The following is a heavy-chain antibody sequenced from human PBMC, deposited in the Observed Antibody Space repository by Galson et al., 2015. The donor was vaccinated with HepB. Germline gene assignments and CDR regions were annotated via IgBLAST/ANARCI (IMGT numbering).Heavy chain of an antibody. D-gene: IGHD5-18*01. CDR3: ATSPNSYGHGY. J-gene: IGHJ4*02. CDR2: TRNKANSYTT. Sequence: SLRLSCAASGFTFSDHYTDWVRQAPGKGLEWVGRTRNKANSYTTEYAASVKGRFTISRDDSKNSLYLQMNSLKTEDAAVYYCATSPNSYGHGYRGQGTLVTVSS. V-gene: IGHV3-72*01. CDR1: GFTFSDHY.